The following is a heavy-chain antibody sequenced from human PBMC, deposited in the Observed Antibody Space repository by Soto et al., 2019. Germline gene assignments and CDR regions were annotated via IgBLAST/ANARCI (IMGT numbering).Heavy chain of an antibody. CDR2: IIPIFGTA. CDR1: GGTFSSYA. D-gene: IGHD5-12*01. CDR3: AASEDGYNGNYYFDY. J-gene: IGHJ4*02. Sequence: SVKVSCKASGGTFSSYAIGWVRQAPGQGLEWMGGIIPIFGTANYAQKFQGRVTITADESTSTAYMELSSLRSEDTAVYYCAASEDGYNGNYYFDYWGQGTLVTVSS. V-gene: IGHV1-69*13.